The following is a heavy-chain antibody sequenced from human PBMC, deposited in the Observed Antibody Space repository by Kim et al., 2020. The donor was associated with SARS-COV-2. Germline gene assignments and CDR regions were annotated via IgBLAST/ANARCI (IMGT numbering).Heavy chain of an antibody. CDR2: IYHTGTT. CDR3: ARHIYSRYDFDF. Sequence: SETLSLTCTISGGSISSNSYSWACIRQSPGKGLEWIGSIYHTGTTYYSPSLKSRVTMSVDTSKNQFSLKLSSVTAADTAVYYCARHIYSRYDFDFWGQGT. J-gene: IGHJ4*02. D-gene: IGHD5-12*01. CDR1: GGSISSNSYS. V-gene: IGHV4-39*01.